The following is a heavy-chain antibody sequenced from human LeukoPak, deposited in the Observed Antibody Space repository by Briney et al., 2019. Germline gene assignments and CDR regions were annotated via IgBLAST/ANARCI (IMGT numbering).Heavy chain of an antibody. D-gene: IGHD5-18*01. CDR2: IYSGGST. J-gene: IGHJ6*02. V-gene: IGHV3-53*01. CDR1: GFTVSSNY. CDR3: ARHSSYTAMVFKQIYYGMDV. Sequence: GGSLRLSCAASGFTVSSNYMSWVRQAPGKGLEWVSGIYSGGSTYYADSVKGRFTISRDNAKNSLYLQMNSLRAEDTALYYCARHSSYTAMVFKQIYYGMDVWGQGTTVPVSS.